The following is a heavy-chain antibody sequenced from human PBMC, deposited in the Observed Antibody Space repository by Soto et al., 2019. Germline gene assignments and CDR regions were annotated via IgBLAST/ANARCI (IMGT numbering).Heavy chain of an antibody. CDR1: GYTYTEYP. CDR3: TSSSERGY. V-gene: IGHV1-3*01. CDR2: INVGNGNA. J-gene: IGHJ4*02. Sequence: QVQLVQSGAEVKKPGASVKVSCKTSGYTYTEYPIHWVRQAPGQGLEWMGWINVGNGNAKYSQKFQGRVTMTRDTSGSTAYMELSSLGSEDTAVYYCTSSSERGYWGQGTLVTVSS.